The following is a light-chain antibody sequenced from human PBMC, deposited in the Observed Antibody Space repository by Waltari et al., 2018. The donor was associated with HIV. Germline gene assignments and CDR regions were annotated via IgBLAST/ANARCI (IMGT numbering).Light chain of an antibody. CDR1: NSDIGPYDY. CDR2: EVT. J-gene: IGLJ2*01. Sequence: QSALTQPPSASGSPGQSVTLSCTGTNSDIGPYDYVSWYQPHPGNAPKLVISEVTKRPSGVSDRFSGSKSGNTAFLTVSGLQAEDEADYYCSSFANRDGFYVLFGGGTRLTVL. CDR3: SSFANRDGFYVL. V-gene: IGLV2-8*01.